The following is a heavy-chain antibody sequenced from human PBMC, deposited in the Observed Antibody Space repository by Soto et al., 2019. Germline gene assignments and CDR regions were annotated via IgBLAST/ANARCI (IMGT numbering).Heavy chain of an antibody. V-gene: IGHV3-66*01. D-gene: IGHD3-3*01. CDR2: IYSGGRT. Sequence: EVQLVESGGGLVQPGGSQRLSCAASGVTVSNNYMSWVRQAPGKGLEWVSVIYSGGRTNYADSVKGRFIISRDSSKNTLYLQMNSLRAEDTAVYYCARDTYDDYRGQGTLVTVSS. CDR3: ARDTYDDY. J-gene: IGHJ4*02. CDR1: GVTVSNNY.